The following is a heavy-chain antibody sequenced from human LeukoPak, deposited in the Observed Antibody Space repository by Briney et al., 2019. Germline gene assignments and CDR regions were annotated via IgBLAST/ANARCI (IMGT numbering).Heavy chain of an antibody. V-gene: IGHV1-2*02. CDR1: GYTFTGYY. CDR2: INPNSGGT. CDR3: AREGKYYDFWGHYMDV. J-gene: IGHJ6*03. Sequence: ASVKVSCKASGYTFTGYYIHWVRQAPGQGLEWMGWINPNSGGTNYAQKFQGRVTMTRDTSISTAYMELSRLRSDDTAVYYCAREGKYYDFWGHYMDVWGKGTTVTVFS. D-gene: IGHD3-3*01.